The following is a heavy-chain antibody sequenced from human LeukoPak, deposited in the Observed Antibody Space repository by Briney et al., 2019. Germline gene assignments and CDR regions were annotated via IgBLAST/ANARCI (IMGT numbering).Heavy chain of an antibody. V-gene: IGHV4-4*07. CDR3: ARSRGIAAAGTDNWFDP. CDR2: IYTSGST. CDR1: GGSISSYY. Sequence: PSETLSLTCTVSGGSISSYYWSWIRQPAGKGLEWIGRIYTSGSTNYNPSLKSRVTMSVDTSKNQFSLKLSSVTAADTAVYYCARSRGIAAAGTDNWFDPWGQGTLVTVSS. J-gene: IGHJ5*02. D-gene: IGHD6-13*01.